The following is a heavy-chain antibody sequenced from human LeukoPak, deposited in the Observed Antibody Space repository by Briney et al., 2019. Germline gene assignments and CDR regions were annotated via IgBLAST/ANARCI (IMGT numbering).Heavy chain of an antibody. CDR3: ARGPHLVRHYMDV. CDR1: GGSFSAYY. CDR2: INHSGST. Sequence: PSETLSLTCAVYGGSFSAYYWSWIRQPPGKGLERIGEINHSGSTNYNPSLKSRVTISVDTSKNQFSLKLTSVTAADTAVYYCARGPHLVRHYMDVWGKGTTVTVSS. D-gene: IGHD2-2*01. V-gene: IGHV4-34*01. J-gene: IGHJ6*03.